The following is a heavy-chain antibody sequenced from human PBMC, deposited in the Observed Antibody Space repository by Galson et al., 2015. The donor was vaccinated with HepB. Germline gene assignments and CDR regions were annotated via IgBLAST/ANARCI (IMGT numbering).Heavy chain of an antibody. CDR1: GGSINSGGYY. V-gene: IGHV4-31*03. CDR2: IYYSGST. Sequence: TLSLTCTVSGGSINSGGYYWSWIRQHPGKGLEWIGYIYYSGSTYYSPSLKSRVTISVDTSKNQFSLKLSSVTAADTAVYYCARDIGGFGESPTAYYFDYWGQGTLVTVSS. D-gene: IGHD3-10*01. J-gene: IGHJ4*02. CDR3: ARDIGGFGESPTAYYFDY.